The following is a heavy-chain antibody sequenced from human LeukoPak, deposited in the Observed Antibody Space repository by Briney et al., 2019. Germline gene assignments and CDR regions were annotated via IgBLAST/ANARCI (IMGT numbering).Heavy chain of an antibody. CDR1: GLTLSNVW. V-gene: IGHV3-23*01. J-gene: IGHJ4*02. Sequence: GGYLRLSCAVSGLTLSNVWVNWVRQAPGKGLEWVSAISGSGGSTYYADSVKGRFTISRDNSKNTLYLQMNSLRAEDTAVYYCAKRIAVAGPADYWGQGTLVTVSS. CDR2: ISGSGGST. D-gene: IGHD6-19*01. CDR3: AKRIAVAGPADY.